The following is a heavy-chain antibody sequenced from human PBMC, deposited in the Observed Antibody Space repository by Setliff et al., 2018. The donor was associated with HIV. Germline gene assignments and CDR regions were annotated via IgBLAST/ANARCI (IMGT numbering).Heavy chain of an antibody. D-gene: IGHD1-26*01. V-gene: IGHV4-39*01. Sequence: PSETLSLTCTVSGASISSSSHHWAWIRQPPGKGLGYIGNIYYTGSTHHNPSLESRVATSVDTSKNQFSLKLSSVTAADTAVYYCARIVRWELVATSTFFYYYMDVWGKGTTVTVSS. CDR1: GASISSSSHH. CDR3: ARIVRWELVATSTFFYYYMDV. J-gene: IGHJ6*03. CDR2: IYYTGST.